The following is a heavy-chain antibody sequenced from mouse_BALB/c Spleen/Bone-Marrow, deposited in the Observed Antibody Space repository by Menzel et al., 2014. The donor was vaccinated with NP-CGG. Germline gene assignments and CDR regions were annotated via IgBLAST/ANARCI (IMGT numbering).Heavy chain of an antibody. CDR3: AREKYGNYYAMGY. D-gene: IGHD2-10*02. CDR1: GFSLTDYG. Sequence: LMESGPGLVAPSQRLSITCTVSGFSLTDYGINWVRQPPGKGLEWLGMIWGDGTTDYNSALRSRLSINKDNSRSQVFLKMNSLQTDDTARYYCAREKYGNYYAMGYWGQGTSVTVSS. V-gene: IGHV2-6-7*01. CDR2: IWGDGTT. J-gene: IGHJ4*01.